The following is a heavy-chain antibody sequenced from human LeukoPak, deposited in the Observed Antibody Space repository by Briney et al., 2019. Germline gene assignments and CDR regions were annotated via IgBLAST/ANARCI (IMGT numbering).Heavy chain of an antibody. CDR3: AREGGGTNCSGGSCYSGYFDY. J-gene: IGHJ4*02. D-gene: IGHD2-15*01. Sequence: SETLSLTCTVSGGSISSYYWSWIRQPPGKGLEWIGYINHSGSTDYNPSLESRVTISVDTSKNQFSLKLNSVTAADTAVYYCAREGGGTNCSGGSCYSGYFDYWGRGTLVTVSS. CDR1: GGSISSYY. V-gene: IGHV4-59*01. CDR2: INHSGST.